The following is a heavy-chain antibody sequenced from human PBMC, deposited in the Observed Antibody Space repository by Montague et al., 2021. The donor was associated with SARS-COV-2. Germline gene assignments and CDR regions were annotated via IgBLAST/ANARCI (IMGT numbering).Heavy chain of an antibody. CDR1: GFTFSGFY. CDR3: ARDVSDSSWSGYFHH. D-gene: IGHD6-13*01. CDR2: INGGGGST. J-gene: IGHJ1*01. V-gene: IGHV3-11*01. Sequence: SLRLSCAASGFTFSGFYMSWVRLAPGKGLEWIAYINGGGGSTLYSDSVRGRFTISRDNSHNSVYLQMESLRGEDTAVYFCARDVSDSSWSGYFHHWGQGTTVTVSS.